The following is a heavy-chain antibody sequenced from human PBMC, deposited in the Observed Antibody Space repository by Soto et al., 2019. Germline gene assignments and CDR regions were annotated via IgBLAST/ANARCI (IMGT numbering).Heavy chain of an antibody. CDR3: ARDHAGSGWFRFDY. Sequence: QVQLVQSGAEVKKPGASVRVSCKTSGYTFTRYSISWVRQAPGQGLEWMGWISAYNGDTNYAQNLQGRVTMTTDASTRTAYMELRSLRSDDTAMYYCARDHAGSGWFRFDYWGQGTLVTVSS. J-gene: IGHJ4*02. D-gene: IGHD6-19*01. CDR1: GYTFTRYS. V-gene: IGHV1-18*01. CDR2: ISAYNGDT.